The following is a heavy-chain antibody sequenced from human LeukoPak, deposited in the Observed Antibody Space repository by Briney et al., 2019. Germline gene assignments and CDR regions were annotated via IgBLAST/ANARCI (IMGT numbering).Heavy chain of an antibody. J-gene: IGHJ4*02. CDR1: GGSISISY. V-gene: IGHV4-59*01. CDR2: IYNNGST. CDR3: ARARRYGDYADY. D-gene: IGHD4-17*01. Sequence: PSETVSLTCSVSGGSISISYWTWIRQPPGKGLEWIGYIYNNGSTNYNPSLKSRVTISLDTSKNQFSLKLTPVTAADTAVYYCARARRYGDYADYWGQGTQVTVSS.